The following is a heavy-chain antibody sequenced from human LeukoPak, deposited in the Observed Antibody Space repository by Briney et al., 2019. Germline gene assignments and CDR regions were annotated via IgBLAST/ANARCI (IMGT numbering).Heavy chain of an antibody. CDR2: ITTSTTVPHI. V-gene: IGHV3-21*01. J-gene: IGHJ6*02. CDR3: ARALGEQPDYYYGMDV. D-gene: IGHD1/OR15-1a*01. CDR1: GFTFSTYS. Sequence: PGGSLRLSCAASGFTFSTYSMNWVRQAPGRGLEWVSSITTSTTVPHIFYADSVTGRFTISRDNADDSLFLQMNSLRAEDTAVYYCARALGEQPDYYYGMDVWGQGTTVTVSS.